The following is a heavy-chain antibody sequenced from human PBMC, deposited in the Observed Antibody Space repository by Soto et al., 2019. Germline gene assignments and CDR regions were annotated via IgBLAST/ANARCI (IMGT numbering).Heavy chain of an antibody. CDR2: ISYDGSNK. CDR3: AKSDSSGWTFDY. J-gene: IGHJ4*02. Sequence: QVQLVESGGGVVQPGRSLRLSCAASGFTFSSYGIHWVRQAPGKGLEWVAVISYDGSNKYYADSVKGRFTISRDNSKNTLYLQMNSLRAEVTAVYYCAKSDSSGWTFDYWGQGTLVTVSS. CDR1: GFTFSSYG. V-gene: IGHV3-30*18. D-gene: IGHD3-22*01.